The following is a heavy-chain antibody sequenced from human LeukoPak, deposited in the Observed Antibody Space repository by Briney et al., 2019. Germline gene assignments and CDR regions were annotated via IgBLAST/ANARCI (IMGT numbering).Heavy chain of an antibody. J-gene: IGHJ4*02. V-gene: IGHV4-34*01. D-gene: IGHD2-2*01. Sequence: PSETLSLTCTVSGGSISSYYWSWIRQPPGKGLEWIGEINHSGSTNYNPSLKSRVTISVDTSKNQFSLKLSSVTAADTAVYYCARGGVGSSSTSCYRDYWGQGTLVTVSS. CDR2: INHSGST. CDR3: ARGGVGSSSTSCYRDY. CDR1: GGSISSYY.